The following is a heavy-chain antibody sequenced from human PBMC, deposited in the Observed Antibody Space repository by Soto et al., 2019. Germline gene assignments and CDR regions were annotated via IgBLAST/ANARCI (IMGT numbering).Heavy chain of an antibody. V-gene: IGHV3-48*03. D-gene: IGHD3-16*01. CDR3: AGDCTYVGVSDY. Sequence: EVQLVESGGDLVQPGVSLRLSCAASGFTFRRCEMNWVLQAPGKGLEWVSYISSGGDTIYYADSVKVRFSISRDNAKNSVYLQMNSLRAEDTAVYYCAGDCTYVGVSDYWGQGTLVTVSS. J-gene: IGHJ4*02. CDR2: ISSGGDTI. CDR1: GFTFRRCE.